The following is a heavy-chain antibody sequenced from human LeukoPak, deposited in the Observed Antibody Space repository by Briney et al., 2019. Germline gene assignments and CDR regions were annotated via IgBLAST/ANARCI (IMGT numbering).Heavy chain of an antibody. J-gene: IGHJ4*02. V-gene: IGHV4-4*07. CDR1: GGSISNYY. D-gene: IGHD6-19*01. CDR3: ARQVRYSSGWYSGVGAYFDY. CDR2: IFTSGGT. Sequence: SETLSLTCTVSGGSISNYYWSWIRQPAGKGLEWIGRIFTSGGTNYNPSLKSRVTMSVDTSKNQFSLKVSSMTAADTAVYYCARQVRYSSGWYSGVGAYFDYWGQGTLVTVSS.